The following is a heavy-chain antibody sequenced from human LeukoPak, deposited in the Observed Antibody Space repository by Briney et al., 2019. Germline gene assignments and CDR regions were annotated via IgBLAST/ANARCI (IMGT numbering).Heavy chain of an antibody. CDR3: ARMAEEGTSWLDP. Sequence: RASETLSLTCSVSGGSLTNYYWTWSRQAPGKGLEWIGYISYSGTTKYNPSLESRFTMSVDTSRNQLSLKLTSVTAADTAVYYCARMAEEGTSWLDPWGQGTQVTVSS. CDR1: GGSLTNYY. V-gene: IGHV4-59*01. CDR2: ISYSGTT. D-gene: IGHD5-24*01. J-gene: IGHJ5*02.